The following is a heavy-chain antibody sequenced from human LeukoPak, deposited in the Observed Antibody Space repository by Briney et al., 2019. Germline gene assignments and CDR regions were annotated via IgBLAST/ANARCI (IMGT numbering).Heavy chain of an antibody. V-gene: IGHV1-18*01. Sequence: ASVKVSCKASGYTFTSYGISWVRQAPGQGLEWMGWISAYNGNTNYAQKLQGRVTMTTDTSTSTAYMELRSLRSDDTAVYYCARGGRIAAAGTGQGAGYWGQGTLVTVSS. D-gene: IGHD6-13*01. CDR3: ARGGRIAAAGTGQGAGY. CDR1: GYTFTSYG. CDR2: ISAYNGNT. J-gene: IGHJ4*02.